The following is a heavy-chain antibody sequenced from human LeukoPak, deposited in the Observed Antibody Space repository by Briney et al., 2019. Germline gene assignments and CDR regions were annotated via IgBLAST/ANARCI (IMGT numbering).Heavy chain of an antibody. CDR2: IWFDGSNK. V-gene: IGHV3-33*06. Sequence: SGGSLRLSCTASGFTFSSYVMHWVRQAPGKGLERVAVIWFDGSNKYYADSVKGRLTISRDNSKSTLYLQMNSLRAEDTAVYYCAKAVAATRHYYFGLFVCGQGNTVTVSS. D-gene: IGHD6-19*01. J-gene: IGHJ6*02. CDR1: GFTFSSYV. CDR3: AKAVAATRHYYFGLFV.